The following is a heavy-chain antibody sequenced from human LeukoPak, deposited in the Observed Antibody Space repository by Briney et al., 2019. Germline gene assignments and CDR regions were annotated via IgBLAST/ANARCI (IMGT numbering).Heavy chain of an antibody. CDR3: AKPYSGYDYSFDY. CDR2: ISYSSSPI. V-gene: IGHV3-48*01. CDR1: GFTFSSYS. Sequence: GGSLRLSCAASGFTFSSYSMNWVRQAPGKGLEWVSYISYSSSPIYYADSVKGRFTISRDNTKNSLYLQMNSLRAEDTAVYYCAKPYSGYDYSFDYWGQGTLVTVSS. J-gene: IGHJ4*02. D-gene: IGHD5-12*01.